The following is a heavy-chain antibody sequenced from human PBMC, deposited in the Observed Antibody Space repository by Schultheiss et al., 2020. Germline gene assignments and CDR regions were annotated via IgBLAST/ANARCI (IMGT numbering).Heavy chain of an antibody. V-gene: IGHV3-21*01. CDR2: ISGSGGST. CDR3: ARGGIVTIFGVVMPLDY. CDR1: GFTFSSYS. D-gene: IGHD3-3*01. Sequence: ESLKISCAASGFTFSSYSMNWVRQAPGKGLEWVSAISGSGGSTYYADSVKGRFTISRDNAKNSLYLQMNSLRAEDTAVYYCARGGIVTIFGVVMPLDYWGQGTLVTVSS. J-gene: IGHJ4*02.